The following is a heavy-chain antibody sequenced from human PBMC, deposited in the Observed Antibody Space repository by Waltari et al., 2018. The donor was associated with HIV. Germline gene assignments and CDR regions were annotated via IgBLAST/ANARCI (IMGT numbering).Heavy chain of an antibody. Sequence: EVQLVESGGGLVQPGGSLRLSCSASGFTFSNYLIHWVRQAPGKGLEYVSAITSHGKNTYYVDSVKGRFTISRDNSKNMLYLQMRSLRAEDTALYYCVKDSGYNSSGGAFDIWGQGTMVIVSS. D-gene: IGHD3-22*01. J-gene: IGHJ3*02. V-gene: IGHV3-64D*06. CDR2: ITSHGKNT. CDR3: VKDSGYNSSGGAFDI. CDR1: GFTFSNYL.